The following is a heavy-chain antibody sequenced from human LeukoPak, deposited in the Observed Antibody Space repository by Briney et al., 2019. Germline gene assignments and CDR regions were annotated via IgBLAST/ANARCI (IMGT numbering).Heavy chain of an antibody. V-gene: IGHV1-2*02. CDR2: INPNSGGT. Sequence: ASVKVSCKASGYTFTGYYMHWVRQAPGQGLEWMGWINPNSGGTNYAQKFQGRGTMTRDTSISTAYMELSRLRSDDTAVYYCARAQEGRYYYYMDVWGKGTTVTVSS. CDR1: GYTFTGYY. CDR3: ARAQEGRYYYYMDV. D-gene: IGHD7-27*01. J-gene: IGHJ6*03.